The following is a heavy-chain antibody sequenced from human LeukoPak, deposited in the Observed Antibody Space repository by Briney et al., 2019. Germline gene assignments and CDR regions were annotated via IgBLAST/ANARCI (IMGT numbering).Heavy chain of an antibody. V-gene: IGHV4-39*07. D-gene: IGHD5-12*01. J-gene: IGHJ4*02. Sequence: SETLSLTCTVSGGSITNDGLYWGCTRQAQGKGLEWVVRIDYSRSTYYNPSLKSRLSMSVDTSKHQFSLNLSSLTAADTAVYFCARSSRGNVDYWGQGTLVTVSS. CDR1: GGSITNDGLY. CDR3: ARSSRGNVDY. CDR2: IDYSRST.